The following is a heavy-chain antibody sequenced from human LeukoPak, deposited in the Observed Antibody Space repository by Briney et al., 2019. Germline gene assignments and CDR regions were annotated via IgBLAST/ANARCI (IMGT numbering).Heavy chain of an antibody. CDR3: TTDSSLRFLEWYPGVDY. D-gene: IGHD3-3*01. CDR2: IKSKTDGGTT. V-gene: IGHV3-15*01. Sequence: GGSLRLSCAASGFTFSNAWMSWVRQAPGKGLEWVGRIKSKTDGGTTDYAAPVKGRFTISRDDSKNTLYLQMNSLKTEDTAVYYCTTDSSLRFLEWYPGVDYWGQGTLVTVSS. CDR1: GFTFSNAW. J-gene: IGHJ4*02.